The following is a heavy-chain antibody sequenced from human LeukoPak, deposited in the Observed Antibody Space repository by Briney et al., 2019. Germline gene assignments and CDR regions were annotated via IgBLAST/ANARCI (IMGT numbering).Heavy chain of an antibody. D-gene: IGHD3-22*01. CDR1: GGTFSSYA. Sequence: SVKVSCKASGGTFSSYAISWVRQAPGQGLEWMGGIIPIFGTANYAQKFQGRVTITADESTSTAYMELSSLRSDDTAVYYCAASYYYDSSGYYYRGRLRFDYWGQGTLVTVSS. CDR3: AASYYYDSSGYYYRGRLRFDY. J-gene: IGHJ4*02. CDR2: IIPIFGTA. V-gene: IGHV1-69*13.